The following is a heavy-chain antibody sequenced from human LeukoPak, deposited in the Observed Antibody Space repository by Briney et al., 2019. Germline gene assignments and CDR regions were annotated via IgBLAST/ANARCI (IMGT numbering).Heavy chain of an antibody. D-gene: IGHD3-16*01. V-gene: IGHV3-11*01. CDR1: GFMFSDYY. CDR2: LSSGGDTF. Sequence: GGSLRLSCAASGFMFSDYYMVWIRQAPGKGLEWIAYLSSGGDTFFYADSVKGRFTISRDNSGDSLHLQMNSLRAEDTAVYYCARGDGVYDYVWGRSYWGQGTLVTVSS. J-gene: IGHJ4*02. CDR3: ARGDGVYDYVWGRSY.